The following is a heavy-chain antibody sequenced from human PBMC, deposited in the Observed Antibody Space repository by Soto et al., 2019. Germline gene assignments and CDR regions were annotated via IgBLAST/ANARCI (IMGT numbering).Heavy chain of an antibody. Sequence: GGALRLSCVASGLTLRSYATSWVRQAPGKGLEWVSSINGDGSSTSYTDSVKGRFTISRDNAKNTLYLQMNSLRPEDTAVYYCSCGSGSTYGLSALSLGQGILISVSP. J-gene: IGHJ5*02. CDR2: INGDGSST. CDR3: SCGSGSTYGLSALS. CDR1: GLTLRSYA. V-gene: IGHV3-74*01. D-gene: IGHD5-18*01.